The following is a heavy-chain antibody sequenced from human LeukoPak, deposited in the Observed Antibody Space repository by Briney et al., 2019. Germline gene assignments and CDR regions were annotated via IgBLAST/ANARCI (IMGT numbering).Heavy chain of an antibody. CDR2: INQDGSEK. D-gene: IGHD3-16*01. Sequence: GGSRRLSWEASGFTFSNYWMSWVRQAPGKGLEWVANINQDGSEKYYVGSVKGRFTISRDNAKNSLYLQMNSLSAEDTAVYYCARGYRLNWGQGALVTVSS. CDR1: GFTFSNYW. CDR3: ARGYRLN. V-gene: IGHV3-7*01. J-gene: IGHJ4*02.